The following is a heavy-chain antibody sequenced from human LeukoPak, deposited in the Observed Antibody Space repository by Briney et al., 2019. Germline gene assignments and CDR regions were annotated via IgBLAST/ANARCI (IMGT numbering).Heavy chain of an antibody. Sequence: PGGSLRLSCAASGFTFSSYGMHWVRQAPGKGLEWVAVISYDGSNKYYADSVKGRFTISRDNAKNSLYLQMNSLRAEDTAVYYCARALDSSGYYYGPWFDPWGQGTLVTVSS. D-gene: IGHD3-22*01. J-gene: IGHJ5*02. CDR1: GFTFSSYG. V-gene: IGHV3-30*03. CDR2: ISYDGSNK. CDR3: ARALDSSGYYYGPWFDP.